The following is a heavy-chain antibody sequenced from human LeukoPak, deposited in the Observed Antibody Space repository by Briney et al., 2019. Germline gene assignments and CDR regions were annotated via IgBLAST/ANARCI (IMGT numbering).Heavy chain of an antibody. Sequence: PGGSLRLSCTASGFTFSTYGMTWVRQAPGEGLEWVSGISGSGGSTYYTDSVKGRFTISRDNSKNSLYLQMNSLRAEDTAVYYCARGYGSGSYYRDYWGQGTLVTVSS. CDR1: GFTFSTYG. J-gene: IGHJ4*02. CDR2: ISGSGGST. CDR3: ARGYGSGSYYRDY. V-gene: IGHV3-23*01. D-gene: IGHD3-10*01.